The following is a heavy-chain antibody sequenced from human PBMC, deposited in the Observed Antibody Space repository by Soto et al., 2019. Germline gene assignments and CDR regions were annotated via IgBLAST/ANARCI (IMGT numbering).Heavy chain of an antibody. Sequence: EVQLVESGGGLVKPGGSLRLSCAASGFTFSNAWMSWVRQAPGKGLEWVGRIKSKTDGGTTDYAAPVKGRFTISRDDSKTTLYLQMHSLNPEATAVYYYTTATLLSWYYFDYWGQGTLVTVSS. CDR1: GFTFSNAW. D-gene: IGHD3-10*01. CDR3: TTATLLSWYYFDY. J-gene: IGHJ4*02. V-gene: IGHV3-15*01. CDR2: IKSKTDGGTT.